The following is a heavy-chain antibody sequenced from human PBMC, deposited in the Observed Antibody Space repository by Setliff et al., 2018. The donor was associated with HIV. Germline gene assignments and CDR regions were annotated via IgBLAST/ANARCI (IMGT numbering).Heavy chain of an antibody. D-gene: IGHD3-10*01. Sequence: SETLSLTCSVSGGSMSTYYWSWIRQPAGKRLEWIGRVYTSGSTIYNPSLRSRVTISRDTSENQFSLRLSSVTAADTAVYYCARGSYTVRIDYWGQGTRVTVSS. V-gene: IGHV4-4*07. CDR2: VYTSGST. CDR1: GGSMSTYY. CDR3: ARGSYTVRIDY. J-gene: IGHJ4*02.